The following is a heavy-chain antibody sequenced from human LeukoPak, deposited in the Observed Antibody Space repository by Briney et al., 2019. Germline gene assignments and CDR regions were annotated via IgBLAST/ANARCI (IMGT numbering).Heavy chain of an antibody. CDR2: LSYGGTNK. J-gene: IGHJ3*01. CDR1: GFTFSDYA. D-gene: IGHD3-3*01. Sequence: GGSLRLSCAASGFTFSDYAMHWVRQVPGKGLEWVAVLSYGGTNKYYADSVKGRFTISRDNSKNTMFLQMNSLRAEDTAVYHCARDRSGYANDAFDFWGQGTMVTVSS. V-gene: IGHV3-30-3*01. CDR3: ARDRSGYANDAFDF.